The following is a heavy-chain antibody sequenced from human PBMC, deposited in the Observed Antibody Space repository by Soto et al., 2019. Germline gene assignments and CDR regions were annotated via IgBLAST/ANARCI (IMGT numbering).Heavy chain of an antibody. CDR3: ARPGYSNYGPGVDV. J-gene: IGHJ6*02. D-gene: IGHD4-4*01. Sequence: EVQLVESGGGLVQPGGSLRLSCAASGFTFSVYWMHWVRQAPGKGLVWVSRIDSDGSTTSYADSVKGICTISRDNAKRTLYLPMNSLRAEDTAVYYCARPGYSNYGPGVDVWGQGTTVTVSS. CDR2: IDSDGSTT. V-gene: IGHV3-74*01. CDR1: GFTFSVYW.